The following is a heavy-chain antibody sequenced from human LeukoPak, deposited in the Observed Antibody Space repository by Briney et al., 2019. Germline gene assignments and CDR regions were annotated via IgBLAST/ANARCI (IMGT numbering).Heavy chain of an antibody. V-gene: IGHV3-23*01. CDR2: ISASGAGT. Sequence: PGGSLRLSCAASGITFSSYVMSWVRQAPGKGLEWVSGISASGAGTYYADSVKGRFTISRDNSKNTLYLQMNSLRAEDTALYYCAKVASTGWHYFDYWGQGTQVTVSS. CDR1: GITFSSYV. CDR3: AKVASTGWHYFDY. D-gene: IGHD6-19*01. J-gene: IGHJ4*02.